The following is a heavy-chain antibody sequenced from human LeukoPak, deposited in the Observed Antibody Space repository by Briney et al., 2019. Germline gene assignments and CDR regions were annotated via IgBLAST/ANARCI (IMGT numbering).Heavy chain of an antibody. Sequence: GASVKVSCKASGYTFTSYGISWVRQAPGQGLEWMGWINPNSGGTNYAQKFQGRVTMTRDTSISTAYMELSRLRSDDTAVYYCARGFQGLDAFDIWGQGTMVTVSS. CDR2: INPNSGGT. CDR1: GYTFTSYG. CDR3: ARGFQGLDAFDI. V-gene: IGHV1-2*02. D-gene: IGHD2-21*01. J-gene: IGHJ3*02.